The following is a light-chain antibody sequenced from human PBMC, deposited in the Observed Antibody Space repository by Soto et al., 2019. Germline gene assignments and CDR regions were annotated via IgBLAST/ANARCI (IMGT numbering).Light chain of an antibody. Sequence: EIVLTQAPATLPLSPGERYTLSCKASQSVGSYLAWYQQKLGQXPRXXIYDASNRATDIPARFSGSGSGTDLTLTISSLEPEDFEVYYCQQRSNWPLTFGQGTKVDIK. CDR3: QQRSNWPLT. J-gene: IGKJ1*01. CDR1: QSVGSY. V-gene: IGKV3-11*01. CDR2: DAS.